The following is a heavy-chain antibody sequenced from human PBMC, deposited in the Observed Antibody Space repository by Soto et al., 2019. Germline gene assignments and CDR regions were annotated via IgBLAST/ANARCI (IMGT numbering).Heavy chain of an antibody. J-gene: IGHJ6*02. V-gene: IGHV4-34*01. D-gene: IGHD5-12*01. CDR1: GGSFSGYY. CDR3: ARGFQRGPYYYYYYGMDV. Sequence: SETLSLTCAVYGGSFSGYYWSWIRQPPGKGLEWIGEINHSGSTNYNPSLRSRVTISVDTSKNQFSLKLSSVTAADTAVYYCARGFQRGPYYYYYYGMDVWGQGTTVTVSS. CDR2: INHSGST.